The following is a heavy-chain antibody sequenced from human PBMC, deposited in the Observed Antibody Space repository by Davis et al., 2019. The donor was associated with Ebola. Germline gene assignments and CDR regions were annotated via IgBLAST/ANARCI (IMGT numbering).Heavy chain of an antibody. D-gene: IGHD3-10*01. V-gene: IGHV4-59*01. CDR2: IYSSGSA. CDR1: GGSISRYH. J-gene: IGHJ6*04. Sequence: GSLRLSCTVSGGSISRYHWSWIRQTPGKGLEWIGHIYSSGSANYNPSLKSRVTLSVDTSKNQFSLKVSSVTAADTAVYYCARDKSYASGSGYYYYGMDVWGKGTTVTVSS. CDR3: ARDKSYASGSGYYYYGMDV.